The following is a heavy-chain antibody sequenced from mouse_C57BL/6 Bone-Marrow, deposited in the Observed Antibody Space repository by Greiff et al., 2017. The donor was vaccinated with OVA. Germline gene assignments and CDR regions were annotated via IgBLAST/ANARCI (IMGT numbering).Heavy chain of an antibody. CDR1: GFSLSTFGMG. CDR2: LWWDDAT. J-gene: IGHJ1*03. V-gene: IGHV8-8*01. D-gene: IGHD1-1*01. Sequence: QVTLKESGPGILQPSQTLSLTCSFSGFSLSTFGMGVVWLRPPSGQGLVCLAHLWWDDATYYNPSLKSRLTISKDTSKNQVFLKIANVDTADTATYYCARANTLITTVVLGAWGTGTTVTVSS. CDR3: ARANTLITTVVLGA.